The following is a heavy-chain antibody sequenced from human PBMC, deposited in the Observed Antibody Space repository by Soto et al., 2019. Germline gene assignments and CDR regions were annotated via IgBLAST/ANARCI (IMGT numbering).Heavy chain of an antibody. J-gene: IGHJ4*02. CDR3: ARGRYCSSTSCYGYCDY. Sequence: SETLSLTCAVYGVSFSGYYWSWIRQPPGKGLEWIGEINHSGSTNYNPSLKSRVTISVDTSKNQFSLKLSSVTAADTAVYYCARGRYCSSTSCYGYCDYWGQGTLVTVSS. D-gene: IGHD2-2*01. CDR1: GVSFSGYY. V-gene: IGHV4-34*01. CDR2: INHSGST.